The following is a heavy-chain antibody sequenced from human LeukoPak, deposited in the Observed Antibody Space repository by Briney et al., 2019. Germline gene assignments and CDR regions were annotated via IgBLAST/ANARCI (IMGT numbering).Heavy chain of an antibody. CDR1: GFTFSSYA. CDR2: ISGSGGST. D-gene: IGHD1-26*01. CDR3: ARDWDNQNAFDI. V-gene: IGHV3-23*01. Sequence: GGSLRLSCAASGFTFSSYAMSWVRQAPGKGLEWVSAISGSGGSTYYADSVKGRFTISKDNSKNTLYLQMNSLRAEDTAVYYCARDWDNQNAFDIWGQGTMVTVSS. J-gene: IGHJ3*02.